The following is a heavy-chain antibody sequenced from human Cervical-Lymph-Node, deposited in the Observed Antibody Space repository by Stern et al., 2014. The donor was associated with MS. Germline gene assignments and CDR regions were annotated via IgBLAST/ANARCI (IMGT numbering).Heavy chain of an antibody. J-gene: IGHJ4*02. D-gene: IGHD3-16*01. Sequence: VQLVESGAEVKKPGASVKVSCKASGGTFSSYAINWVRQAPGKGPEWMGGVVPSVGNANYAQKFQGKVTITANESTSTAYMELSRLRSEDTAVDYCARDSRHYDASYYFDSWGQGTLVTVSS. CDR1: GGTFSSYA. CDR2: VVPSVGNA. CDR3: ARDSRHYDASYYFDS. V-gene: IGHV1-69*01.